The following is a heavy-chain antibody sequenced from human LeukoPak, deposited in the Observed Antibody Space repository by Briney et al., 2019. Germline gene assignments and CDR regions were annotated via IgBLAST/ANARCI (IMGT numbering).Heavy chain of an antibody. Sequence: GASVKVSCKASGYTFTGYYMHWVRQAPGQGLEWMGGIIPIFGTANYAQKFQGRVTITADESTSTAYMELSSLRSEDTAVYYCARARRSDAFDIWGQGTMVTVSS. V-gene: IGHV1-69*13. CDR2: IIPIFGTA. CDR1: GYTFTGYY. J-gene: IGHJ3*02. CDR3: ARARRSDAFDI.